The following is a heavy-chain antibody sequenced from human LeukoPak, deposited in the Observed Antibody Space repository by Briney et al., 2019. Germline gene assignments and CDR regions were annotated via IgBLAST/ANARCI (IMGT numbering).Heavy chain of an antibody. V-gene: IGHV1-2*02. CDR3: AILPDCSSTSCYTVDY. D-gene: IGHD2-2*02. J-gene: IGHJ4*02. Sequence: GASVKVSCKASGYTFTGYYMHWVRQAPGQGLEWMGWINPNSGGTNYAQKVQGRVTMTRDTSISTAYMELSRLRSDDTAVYYCAILPDCSSTSCYTVDYWGQGTLVTVSS. CDR1: GYTFTGYY. CDR2: INPNSGGT.